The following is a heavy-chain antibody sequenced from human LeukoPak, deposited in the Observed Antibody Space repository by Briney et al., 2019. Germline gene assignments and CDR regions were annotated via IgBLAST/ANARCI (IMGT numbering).Heavy chain of an antibody. CDR2: ISSNGGST. D-gene: IGHD5-18*01. CDR3: ARGESDTAKDYYYYMDV. J-gene: IGHJ6*03. Sequence: GGSLRLSCAASGFTFSSYAMHWVRQAPGKGLEYVSAISSNGGSTYYANSVKGRFTISRDNSKNTLYLQMGSLRAEDMAVYYCARGESDTAKDYYYYMDVWGKGTTVTVSS. V-gene: IGHV3-64*01. CDR1: GFTFSSYA.